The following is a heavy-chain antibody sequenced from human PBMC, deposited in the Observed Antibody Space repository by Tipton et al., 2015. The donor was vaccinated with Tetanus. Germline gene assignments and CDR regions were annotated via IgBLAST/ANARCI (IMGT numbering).Heavy chain of an antibody. Sequence: TLSLTCTVSGGSISSGGYYWSWIRQHPGKGLEWIGYIYYSGSTYYNPSLKSRVTISVDTSKNQFSRKLSSVTAADTAVYYCARDRYSDILTGYYGVGVDRLYGMDVWGQGAAVTVSS. D-gene: IGHD3-9*01. CDR1: GGSISSGGYY. J-gene: IGHJ6*02. V-gene: IGHV4-31*03. CDR2: IYYSGST. CDR3: ARDRYSDILTGYYGVGVDRLYGMDV.